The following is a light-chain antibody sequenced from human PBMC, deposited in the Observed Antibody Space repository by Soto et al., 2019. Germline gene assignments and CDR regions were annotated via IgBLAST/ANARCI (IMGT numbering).Light chain of an antibody. J-gene: IGKJ4*01. CDR1: QSVSSY. V-gene: IGKV3-15*01. CDR3: QQYNNWPLT. Sequence: EIVMTQSPGTLSLSPGETATLSCRASQSVSSYLAWYQQIPGQAPRLLIYGASTRATGIPARFSGSGSGTEFTLTISSLQSEDFPLYYCQQYNNWPLTFGGGTKVDIK. CDR2: GAS.